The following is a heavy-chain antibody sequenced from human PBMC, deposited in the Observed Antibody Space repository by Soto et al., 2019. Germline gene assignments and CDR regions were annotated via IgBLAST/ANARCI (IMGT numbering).Heavy chain of an antibody. D-gene: IGHD1-26*01. CDR3: AKDSLLSSRRMDV. J-gene: IGHJ6*02. Sequence: QVQLQESGPGLVKPSQTLSLTCTVSGGSISSGDYYWSWIRQHPGKGLEWIGYIYYSGSTYYNPSXXXRXSISVATSKNRFSLTLSSVTAADTAVYYCAKDSLLSSRRMDVWGQGTTVTVSS. CDR2: IYYSGST. V-gene: IGHV4-31*03. CDR1: GGSISSGDYY.